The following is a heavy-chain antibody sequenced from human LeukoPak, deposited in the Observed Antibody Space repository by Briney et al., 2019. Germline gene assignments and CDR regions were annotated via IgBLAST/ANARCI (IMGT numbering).Heavy chain of an antibody. CDR2: ITASGTT. CDR3: ARELGYAVISLDY. D-gene: IGHD5-12*01. CDR1: SGSMSSGSYY. Sequence: SETLSLTCTVSSGSMSSGSYYWSWIRQPAGKGLEWIGRITASGTTHYNPSPKSRVTISVDTSKNQFSLKLSSVTAADTAVYYCARELGYAVISLDYWGQGTLVTVSS. V-gene: IGHV4-61*02. J-gene: IGHJ4*02.